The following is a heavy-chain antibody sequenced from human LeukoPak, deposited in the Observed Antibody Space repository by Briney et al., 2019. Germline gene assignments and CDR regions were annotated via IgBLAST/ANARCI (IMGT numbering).Heavy chain of an antibody. CDR2: VIPIFGTA. J-gene: IGHJ3*02. D-gene: IGHD3-22*01. Sequence: SVKVSCKASGGTFSSYAISWVRQAPGQGLEWMGGVIPIFGTANYAQKFQGRVTITADESTSTAYMELSSLRSEDTAVYYCASSGSGYYQPGDAFDIWGQGTMVTVSS. CDR1: GGTFSSYA. V-gene: IGHV1-69*13. CDR3: ASSGSGYYQPGDAFDI.